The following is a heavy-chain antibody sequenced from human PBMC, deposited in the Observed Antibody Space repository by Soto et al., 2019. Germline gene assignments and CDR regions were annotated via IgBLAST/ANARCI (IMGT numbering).Heavy chain of an antibody. D-gene: IGHD2-2*01. CDR3: ARDWGYCSSTSCYALSSDAFDI. V-gene: IGHV3-30-3*01. Sequence: QVQLVESGGGVVQPGRSLRLSCAASGFTFSSYAMHWVRQAPGKGLEWVAVISYDGSNKYYADSVKGRFTISRDNSKNTLYLQMNSLRAEDTAVYYCARDWGYCSSTSCYALSSDAFDIWGQGTMVTVSS. J-gene: IGHJ3*02. CDR1: GFTFSSYA. CDR2: ISYDGSNK.